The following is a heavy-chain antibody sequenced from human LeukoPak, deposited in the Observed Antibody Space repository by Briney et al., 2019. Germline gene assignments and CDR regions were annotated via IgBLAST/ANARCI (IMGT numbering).Heavy chain of an antibody. Sequence: GGSLRLSCAASGFTFSSYSMNWVRQAPGKGLEWVSSISSSSSYIYYADSVKGRFTISRDNSKNTLYLQMNSLRAEDTAVYYCAKSVGRLVGYYYMDVWGKGTTVTVSS. CDR3: AKSVGRLVGYYYMDV. V-gene: IGHV3-21*01. D-gene: IGHD3-9*01. CDR1: GFTFSSYS. J-gene: IGHJ6*03. CDR2: ISSSSSYI.